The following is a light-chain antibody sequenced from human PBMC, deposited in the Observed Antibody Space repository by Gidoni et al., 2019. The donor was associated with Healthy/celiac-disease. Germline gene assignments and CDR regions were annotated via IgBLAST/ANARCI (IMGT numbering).Light chain of an antibody. CDR3: QQYNSYSIT. CDR1: QIISSW. V-gene: IGKV1-5*03. CDR2: KAS. J-gene: IGKJ3*01. Sequence: DIQMTKSPSTLSASVEDRVTITGRASQIISSWLAWYQQKPGKAPKLLIYKASSLESGVPSRFSGSGSGTEFTLTISSLQPDDFATYYCQQYNSYSITFGPGTKVDIK.